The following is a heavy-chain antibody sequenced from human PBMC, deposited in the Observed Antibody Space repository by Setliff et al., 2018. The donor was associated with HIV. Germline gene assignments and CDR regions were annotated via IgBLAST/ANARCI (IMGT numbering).Heavy chain of an antibody. Sequence: SETLSLTCTVSGDSVSSASYYWSWIRQPPGKGLEWIGYIYYTGSTNYDPSLKSRLTISVDTSKNQFSLKLRSVTAADTAVYYCARDPPGYGDSNDYWGQGTLVTVSS. CDR1: GDSVSSASYY. CDR3: ARDPPGYGDSNDY. V-gene: IGHV4-61*01. D-gene: IGHD4-17*01. J-gene: IGHJ4*02. CDR2: IYYTGST.